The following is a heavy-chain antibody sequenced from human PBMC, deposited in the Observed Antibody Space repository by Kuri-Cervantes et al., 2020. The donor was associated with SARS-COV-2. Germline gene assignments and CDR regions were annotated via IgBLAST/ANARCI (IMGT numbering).Heavy chain of an antibody. CDR1: GYTFTGYY. CDR3: AREVMADDFWSGYYFDY. J-gene: IGHJ4*02. Sequence: ASVKVSCKASGYTFTGYYMHWVRQAPGQGLEWMGWINPNSGGTNYARKFQGRVTMTRDTSISTAYMELSRLRSDDTAVYYCAREVMADDFWSGYYFDYWGQGTLVTVSS. CDR2: INPNSGGT. V-gene: IGHV1-2*02. D-gene: IGHD3-3*01.